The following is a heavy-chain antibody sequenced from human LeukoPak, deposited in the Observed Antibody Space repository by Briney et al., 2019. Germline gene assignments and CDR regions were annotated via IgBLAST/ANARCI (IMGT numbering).Heavy chain of an antibody. Sequence: GGSLRLSCAASGFTFSSYGMHWVRQAPGKGLEWVAKIWYDGSNTYYADSVKGRFTISRDNSKNTLFLQMDSLRAEDTAVYYCARDRSTTHFDYWGQGTLVTVSS. CDR3: ARDRSTTHFDY. CDR1: GFTFSSYG. V-gene: IGHV3-33*01. CDR2: IWYDGSNT. D-gene: IGHD5/OR15-5a*01. J-gene: IGHJ4*02.